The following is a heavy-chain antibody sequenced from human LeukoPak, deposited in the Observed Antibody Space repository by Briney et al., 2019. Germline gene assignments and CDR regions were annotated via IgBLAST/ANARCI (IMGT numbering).Heavy chain of an antibody. CDR3: ARGRGGNLNKYFDY. J-gene: IGHJ4*02. CDR2: IGTAGDT. D-gene: IGHD4-23*01. Sequence: PGGSLRLSCAASGFTFSSYDMHWVRQATGKGLEWVSAIGTAGDTYYPGSVKGRFTISRENAKNSLYLQMNSLRAGDTAVYYCARGRGGNLNKYFDYWGQGTLVTVSS. CDR1: GFTFSSYD. V-gene: IGHV3-13*01.